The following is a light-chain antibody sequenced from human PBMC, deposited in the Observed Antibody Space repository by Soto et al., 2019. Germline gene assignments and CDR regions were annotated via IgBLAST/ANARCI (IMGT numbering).Light chain of an antibody. CDR2: EGS. CDR3: CSYANTTTV. CDR1: SSDVGGYNY. J-gene: IGLJ3*02. V-gene: IGLV2-23*01. Sequence: QSVLTQPASVSGSPGQSITISCTGTSSDVGGYNYVSWYQQHPGKAPKLMIYEGSKRPSGVSNRFSGSKSDNTASLTISGLQAEDEADYYCCSYANTTTVFGAGTQLTVL.